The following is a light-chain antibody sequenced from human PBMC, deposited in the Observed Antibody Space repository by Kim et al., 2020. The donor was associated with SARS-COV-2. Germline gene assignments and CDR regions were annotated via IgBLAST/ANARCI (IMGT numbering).Light chain of an antibody. CDR3: SSGSFTTRSCVL. CDR1: SGDIGAYDY. CDR2: DVI. J-gene: IGLJ2*01. Sequence: QSALTQPASVSGSPGQSITIACTGTSGDIGAYDYVAWYQKHPGRAPKLLIYDVIIRPSGVSSRFSGSKSGNTASLTISGLQAEDEAEYYCSSGSFTTRSCVLFGRGTQLTVL. V-gene: IGLV2-14*03.